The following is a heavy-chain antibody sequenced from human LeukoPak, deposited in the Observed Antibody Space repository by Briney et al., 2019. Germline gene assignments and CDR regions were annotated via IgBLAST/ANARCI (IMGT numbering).Heavy chain of an antibody. CDR1: GYSLTSYW. Sequence: GESLKISCKGSGYSLTSYWIGWVRQMPGKGLEWMGIIYPGDSDTRYSPSFQGQVTISADKSISTAYLQWSSLKASDTAMYYCARQMSVVVPAAPADPWGQGTLVTVSS. CDR3: ARQMSVVVPAAPADP. V-gene: IGHV5-51*01. J-gene: IGHJ5*02. CDR2: IYPGDSDT. D-gene: IGHD2-2*01.